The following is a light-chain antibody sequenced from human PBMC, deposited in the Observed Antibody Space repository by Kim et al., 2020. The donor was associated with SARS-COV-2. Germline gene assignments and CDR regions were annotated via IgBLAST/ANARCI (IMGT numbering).Light chain of an antibody. CDR1: QGIRSR. CDR3: QQYNFYPRT. J-gene: IGKJ1*01. CDR2: AAS. V-gene: IGKV1-9*01. Sequence: AAVGDRVSITCRASQGIRSRLAWYQHNPGKAPKLLIYAASTLQSGVPSRFSGSGSGTEFTLTISSLQPEDFATYFCQQYNFYPRTFGQGTKVDIK.